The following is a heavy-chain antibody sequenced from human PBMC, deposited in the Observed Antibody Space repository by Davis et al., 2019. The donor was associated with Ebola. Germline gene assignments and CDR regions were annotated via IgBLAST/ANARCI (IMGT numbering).Heavy chain of an antibody. CDR1: DFSVSSNY. CDR2: INSGSST. CDR3: ASSVATPGAFDI. J-gene: IGHJ3*02. V-gene: IGHV3-66*01. Sequence: GESLKISCAASDFSVSSNYMGWVRQAPGKGLEWVSVINSGSSTYYADSVKGRFTISRDNSKNTLYLQMNSLRVEDTAVYYCASSVATPGAFDIWGQGTMVTVSS. D-gene: IGHD2-15*01.